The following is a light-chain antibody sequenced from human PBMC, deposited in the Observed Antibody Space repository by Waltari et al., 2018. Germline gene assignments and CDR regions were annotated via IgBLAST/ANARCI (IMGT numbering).Light chain of an antibody. J-gene: IGKJ1*01. V-gene: IGKV1-17*01. Sequence: DIQMSQSPSSLSASVGDRVTITCRASQGISNYLNWYQQKPGKSPKLLIYYANSLTSGVPSRFSGSGSGTEFTLTISSLQPEDFATYYCQQGKSNPWTFGQGTKVEIK. CDR3: QQGKSNPWT. CDR2: YAN. CDR1: QGISNY.